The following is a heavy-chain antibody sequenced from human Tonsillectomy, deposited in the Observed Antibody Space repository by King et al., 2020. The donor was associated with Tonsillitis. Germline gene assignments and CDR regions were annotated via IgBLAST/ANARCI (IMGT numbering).Heavy chain of an antibody. V-gene: IGHV3-7*01. CDR3: ARYPLVYCSGGSCYSGGAFDI. J-gene: IGHJ3*02. CDR1: GFTFNSYW. D-gene: IGHD2-15*01. CDR2: IKEDGSEK. Sequence: QLVQSGGGFVQPGGSLRLSCAASGFTFNSYWMSWVRQAPGKGLEWVANIKEDGSEKYYVDSVKGRFTISRDNAKNSLYLQMNTLRAEDTAVYYCARYPLVYCSGGSCYSGGAFDIWGQGTMVTVSS.